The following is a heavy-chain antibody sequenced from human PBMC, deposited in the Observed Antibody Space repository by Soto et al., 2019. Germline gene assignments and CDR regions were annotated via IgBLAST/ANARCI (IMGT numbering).Heavy chain of an antibody. J-gene: IGHJ4*02. CDR2: VSYSGST. V-gene: IGHV4-59*01. CDR3: ARDRLAAAGAGLNY. D-gene: IGHD6-13*01. Sequence: QVQLQESGPGLVKPSETLSLTCTISRGSLSTYYWSWIRQHPGKGLEWIGYVSYSGSTNYNPSLKNRVTISLDTSRNQFSLKVTSVSAADTALYYCARDRLAAAGAGLNYWGQGTLVTVSS. CDR1: RGSLSTYY.